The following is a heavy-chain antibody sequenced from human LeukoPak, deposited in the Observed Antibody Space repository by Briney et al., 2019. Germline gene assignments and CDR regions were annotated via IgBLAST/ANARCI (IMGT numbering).Heavy chain of an antibody. CDR2: ISSSGNT. CDR1: GGSINSFY. Sequence: PSETLSLTCTVSGGSINSFYWTWIRQPPGKGLEWIGRISSSGNTNYDPSLKSRVTISVDTSKNQFSLKLSSVTAADTAVYFCARGLYSGFSRNVFDVWGQGTMVTISS. J-gene: IGHJ3*01. CDR3: ARGLYSGFSRNVFDV. D-gene: IGHD5-12*01. V-gene: IGHV4-4*08.